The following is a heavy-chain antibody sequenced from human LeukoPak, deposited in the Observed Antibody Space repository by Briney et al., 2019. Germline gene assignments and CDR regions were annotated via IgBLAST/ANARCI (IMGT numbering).Heavy chain of an antibody. CDR1: GFTFSSYE. D-gene: IGHD3-3*01. Sequence: GGSLRLSCAASGFTFSSYEMNWVRQAPGKGLEWVSYISSSGSTIYYADSVKGRFPISRDNAKNSLYLQMNSLRAEDTAVYYCATLEVEFDYWGQGTLVTVSS. CDR3: ATLEVEFDY. J-gene: IGHJ4*02. CDR2: ISSSGSTI. V-gene: IGHV3-48*03.